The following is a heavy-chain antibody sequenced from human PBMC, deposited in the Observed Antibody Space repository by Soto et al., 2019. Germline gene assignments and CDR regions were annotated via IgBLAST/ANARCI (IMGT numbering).Heavy chain of an antibody. CDR2: INAGNGNT. CDR3: ARDRLIAVAGPDYYFDY. Sequence: GASVKVSCKASGYTFTSYAMHWVRQAPGQRLEWMGWINAGNGNTKYSQKFQGRVTITRDTSASTAYMELSSLRSEDTAVYYCARDRLIAVAGPDYYFDYWGQGTLVTVSS. J-gene: IGHJ4*02. D-gene: IGHD6-19*01. CDR1: GYTFTSYA. V-gene: IGHV1-3*01.